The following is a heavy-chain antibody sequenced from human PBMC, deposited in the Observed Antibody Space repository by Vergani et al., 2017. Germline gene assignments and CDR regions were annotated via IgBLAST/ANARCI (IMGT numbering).Heavy chain of an antibody. CDR1: GYSISSGYY. V-gene: IGHV4-38-2*01. J-gene: IGHJ4*02. D-gene: IGHD6-13*01. CDR2: IYHSGST. CDR3: ARMAAAGRDYFDY. Sequence: QVQLQESGPGLVKPSETLSLTCAVSGYSISSGYYWGWIRQPPGKGLEWIGSIYHSGSTYYNPSLKSRVTISVDTSKNQFSRKLSSVTAADTAVYYCARMAAAGRDYFDYWGQGTLVTVSS.